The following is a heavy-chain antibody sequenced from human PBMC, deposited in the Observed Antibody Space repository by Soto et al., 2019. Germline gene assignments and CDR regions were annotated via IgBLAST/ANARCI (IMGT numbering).Heavy chain of an antibody. V-gene: IGHV3-30-3*01. D-gene: IGHD1-1*01. Sequence: GGSLRLSCAASGFTFSSYAMHWVRQAPGKGLEWVAVISYDGSNKYYADSVKGRFTISRDNSKNTLYLQMNSLRAEDTAVYYCARDGRDGYNSPFDYWGQGTLVTVS. CDR2: ISYDGSNK. J-gene: IGHJ4*02. CDR1: GFTFSSYA. CDR3: ARDGRDGYNSPFDY.